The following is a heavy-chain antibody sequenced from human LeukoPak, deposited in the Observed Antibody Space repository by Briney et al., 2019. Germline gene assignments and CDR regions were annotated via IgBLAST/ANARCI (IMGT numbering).Heavy chain of an antibody. D-gene: IGHD3-22*01. CDR3: ARGSGYYYYFDY. Sequence: GGSLRLSCAASGFALSSHWMTWVRQAPGKGLEWVSSISSSSSYIYYADSVKGRFTISRDNAKNSLYLQMNSLRAEDTAVYYCARGSGYYYYFDYWGQGTLVTVSS. V-gene: IGHV3-21*01. CDR1: GFALSSHW. J-gene: IGHJ4*02. CDR2: ISSSSSYI.